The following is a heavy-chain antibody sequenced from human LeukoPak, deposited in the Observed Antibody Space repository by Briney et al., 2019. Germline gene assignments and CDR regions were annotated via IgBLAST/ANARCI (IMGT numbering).Heavy chain of an antibody. J-gene: IGHJ4*02. CDR2: IYHSGRT. Sequence: SETLSLTCTVSGYSISSGYYWGWIRQPPGKGLEWIGSIYHSGRTYYNPSLKSRVTISVDTSKNQFSLKLSSVTAADTAVYYCARGSWQLAEEVYWGQGTLVTVSS. D-gene: IGHD6-6*01. V-gene: IGHV4-38-2*02. CDR3: ARGSWQLAEEVY. CDR1: GYSISSGYY.